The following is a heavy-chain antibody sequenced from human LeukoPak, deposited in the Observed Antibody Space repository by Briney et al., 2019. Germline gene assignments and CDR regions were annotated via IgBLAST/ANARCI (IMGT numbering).Heavy chain of an antibody. CDR1: GYTFTSYD. CDR2: MNPNSGNT. CDR3: ARADLLTGYYILDF. Sequence: GASVKVSCKASGYTFTSYDINWVRQATGQGREWMGWMNPNSGNTGYAQKFQGRVTITRNTSISTAYMELSRLRSDDTAVYYCARADLLTGYYILDFWGQGTLVTVSS. V-gene: IGHV1-8*03. D-gene: IGHD3-9*01. J-gene: IGHJ4*02.